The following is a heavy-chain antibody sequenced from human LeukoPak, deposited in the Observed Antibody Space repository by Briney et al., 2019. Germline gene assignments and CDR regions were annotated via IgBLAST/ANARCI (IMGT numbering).Heavy chain of an antibody. Sequence: GESLKISCKGSGYSFTSYWIGWVRQLPGKGLEWMGIIYPGDSDTRYSPSFQGQVTISADKSISTAYLQWSSLKASDTAMYYCARLMVGAPQREENDYWGQGTLVTVSS. CDR3: ARLMVGAPQREENDY. CDR1: GYSFTSYW. J-gene: IGHJ4*02. V-gene: IGHV5-51*01. CDR2: IYPGDSDT. D-gene: IGHD1-26*01.